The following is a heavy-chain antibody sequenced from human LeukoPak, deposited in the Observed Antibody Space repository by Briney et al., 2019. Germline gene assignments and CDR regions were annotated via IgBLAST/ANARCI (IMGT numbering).Heavy chain of an antibody. J-gene: IGHJ6*02. CDR3: ARCYTYGTTWFGGLDV. CDR2: IRGGGSDT. CDR1: GFTFSSNT. D-gene: IGHD3-10*01. Sequence: GGSLRLSCAASGFTFSSNTMTWVRQVSGKGLEWVSSIRGGGSDTHYAGTVRGRFTISRDNSKNTLYLQMNSLRAEDTAVYYCARCYTYGTTWFGGLDVWGQGTTVTVSS. V-gene: IGHV3-23*01.